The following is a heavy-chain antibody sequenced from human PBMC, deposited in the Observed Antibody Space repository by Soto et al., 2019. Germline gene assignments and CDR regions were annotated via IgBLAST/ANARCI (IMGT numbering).Heavy chain of an antibody. CDR1: GLTFSTYG. CDR3: ATDGAAGAALGV. V-gene: IGHV3-21*01. D-gene: IGHD6-13*01. Sequence: EVQLVESGGGLVKPGGSLRLRCAASGLTFSTYGMNWVRQAPGKGLEWVSSINSGGEYFDYADSVKGRLTISRDNAKNSLYLQLDSLRVEDTAVYYCATDGAAGAALGVWCQGNTVTVSS. CDR2: INSGGEYF. J-gene: IGHJ6*02.